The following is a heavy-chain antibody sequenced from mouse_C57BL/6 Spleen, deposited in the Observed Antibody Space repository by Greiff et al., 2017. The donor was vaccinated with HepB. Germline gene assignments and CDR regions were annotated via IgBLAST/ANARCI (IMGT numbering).Heavy chain of an antibody. D-gene: IGHD2-3*01. CDR1: GYTFTSYT. Sequence: VQVVESGAELARPGASVKMSCKASGYTFTSYTMHWVKQRPGQGLEWIGYINPSSGYTKYNQKFKDKATLTADKSSSTAYMQLSSLTSEDSAVYYCARYDGYFFAYWGQGTLVTVSA. V-gene: IGHV1-4*01. CDR3: ARYDGYFFAY. CDR2: INPSSGYT. J-gene: IGHJ3*01.